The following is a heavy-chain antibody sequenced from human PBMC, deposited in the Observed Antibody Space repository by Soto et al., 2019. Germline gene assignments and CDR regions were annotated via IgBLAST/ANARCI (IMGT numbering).Heavy chain of an antibody. V-gene: IGHV1-69*01. CDR1: GGTFSSYA. J-gene: IGHJ6*02. Sequence: QVQLVQSGAEVKKPGSSVKVSCKASGGTFSSYAISWVRQAPGQGLEWMGGIIPIFGTANYAQKFQGRVTITADESTSTAYMELSSLRSEDTAEYYCASAVAGTMGAYYYGMDVWGQGTTVTVSS. CDR3: ASAVAGTMGAYYYGMDV. CDR2: IIPIFGTA. D-gene: IGHD6-19*01.